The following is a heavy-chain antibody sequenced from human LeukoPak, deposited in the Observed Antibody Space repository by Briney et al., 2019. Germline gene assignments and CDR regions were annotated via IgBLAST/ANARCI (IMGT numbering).Heavy chain of an antibody. CDR2: IYYSGST. CDR1: GGSFSGYY. J-gene: IGHJ4*02. D-gene: IGHD6-6*01. V-gene: IGHV4-59*08. CDR3: ARRVAARLDY. Sequence: SETLSLTCAVYGGSFSGYYWSWIRQPPGKGLEWIGYIYYSGSTNYNPSLKSRVTISVDTSKNQFSLKLSSVTAADTAVYYCARRVAARLDYWGQGTLVTVSS.